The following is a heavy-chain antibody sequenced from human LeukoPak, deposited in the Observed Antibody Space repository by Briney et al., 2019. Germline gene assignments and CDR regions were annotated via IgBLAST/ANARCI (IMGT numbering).Heavy chain of an antibody. V-gene: IGHV3-15*01. CDR1: GFSLSDAW. Sequence: GGSLRLSCAASGFSLSDAWMSWVRQAPGKGLECVGRIKPKTDGGTTDYAEPVNDRFTASRDDSKNTLYLQMNSLKTEDTGLYYCTQLSRGYWGQGTQVTVSS. CDR2: IKPKTDGGTT. J-gene: IGHJ4*02. CDR3: TQLSRGY. D-gene: IGHD1-1*01.